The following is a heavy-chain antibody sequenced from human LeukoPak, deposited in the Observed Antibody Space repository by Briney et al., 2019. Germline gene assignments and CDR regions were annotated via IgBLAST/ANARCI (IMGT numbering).Heavy chain of an antibody. Sequence: GAAVKVSCKASGGTFCSYAISWVRQAPGQGPEWMGGNIPIFGTANNPQKFQGRVTITTDESTSTAYMELSSLRSEDTAVYYCARLRNCSSTSCYTGIGYMDVWGKGTTVTVCS. J-gene: IGHJ6*03. CDR1: GGTFCSYA. D-gene: IGHD2-2*02. V-gene: IGHV1-69*05. CDR3: ARLRNCSSTSCYTGIGYMDV. CDR2: NIPIFGTA.